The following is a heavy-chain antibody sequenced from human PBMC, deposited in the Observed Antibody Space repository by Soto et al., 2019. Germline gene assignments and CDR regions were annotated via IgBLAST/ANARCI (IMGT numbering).Heavy chain of an antibody. D-gene: IGHD6-19*01. J-gene: IGHJ4*02. CDR1: GFTFSNYA. V-gene: IGHV3-23*01. CDR2: ISGSGGST. CDR3: ASRSSGWYFDY. Sequence: EVQLLESGGGLVQPGGSLRLSCAASGFTFSNYAISWVRQAPGKGLEWVSIISGSGGSTYYVDSVKGRFIISRDNSKNTLYLQMNSLRAEDTAVYYCASRSSGWYFDYWGQGTLVTVSS.